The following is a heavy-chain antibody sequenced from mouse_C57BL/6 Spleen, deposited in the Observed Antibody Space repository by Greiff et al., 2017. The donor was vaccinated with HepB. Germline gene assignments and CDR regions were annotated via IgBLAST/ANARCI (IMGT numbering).Heavy chain of an antibody. CDR2: INPNNGGT. D-gene: IGHD1-2*01. CDR3: ARSPHYQRYFDV. Sequence: VQLQQSGPELVKPGASVKISCKASGYTFTDYYMNWVKQSHGKSLEWIGDINPNNGGTSYNQKFKGKATLTVDKSSSTAYMELRSLTSEDSAVYYCARSPHYQRYFDVWGTGTTVTVSS. CDR1: GYTFTDYY. J-gene: IGHJ1*03. V-gene: IGHV1-26*01.